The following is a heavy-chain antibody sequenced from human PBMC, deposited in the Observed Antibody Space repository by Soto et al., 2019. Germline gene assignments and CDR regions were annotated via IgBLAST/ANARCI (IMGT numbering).Heavy chain of an antibody. V-gene: IGHV3-23*01. D-gene: IGHD5-18*01. CDR1: GFTFSSYA. CDR3: AKDGGSLVDTAMDVLYYYYGLDV. J-gene: IGHJ6*02. Sequence: GGSLRLSCAASGFTFSSYAMSWVRQAPGKGLEWVSAISGSGGSTYYADSVKGRFTISRDNSKNTLYLQMNSLRAEDTAVYYCAKDGGSLVDTAMDVLYYYYGLDVWGQGTTVTVSS. CDR2: ISGSGGST.